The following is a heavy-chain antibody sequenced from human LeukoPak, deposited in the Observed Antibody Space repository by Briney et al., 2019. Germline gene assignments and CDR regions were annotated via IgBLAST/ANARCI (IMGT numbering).Heavy chain of an antibody. CDR1: GFVFSTYD. Sequence: GGSLRLSCAASGFVFSTYDMHWVRQAPGKGLEWVSFIGSAGDTYYPGSVKGRFTISRENAKNSLFLQMNNQRAGDTAVYYCARGGRKWDDYYYYYMDVWGKGTTVTVSS. CDR2: IGSAGDT. D-gene: IGHD1-26*01. J-gene: IGHJ6*03. CDR3: ARGGRKWDDYYYYYMDV. V-gene: IGHV3-13*01.